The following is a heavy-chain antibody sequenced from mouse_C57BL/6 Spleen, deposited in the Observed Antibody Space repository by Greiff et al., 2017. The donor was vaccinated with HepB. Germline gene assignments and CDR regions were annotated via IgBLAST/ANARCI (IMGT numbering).Heavy chain of an antibody. CDR2: INYDGSST. V-gene: IGHV5-16*01. CDR3: ARANLSYFDY. D-gene: IGHD1-1*01. Sequence: EVKVVESEGGLVQPGSSMKLSCTASGFTFSDYYMAWVRQVPEKGLEWVANINYDGSSTYYLDSLKSRFIISRDNAKNILYLQMSSLKSEDTATYYCARANLSYFDYWGQGTTLTVSS. CDR1: GFTFSDYY. J-gene: IGHJ2*01.